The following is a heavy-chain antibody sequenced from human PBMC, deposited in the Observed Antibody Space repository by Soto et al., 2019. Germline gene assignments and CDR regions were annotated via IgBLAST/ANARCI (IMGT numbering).Heavy chain of an antibody. CDR2: IIPIFGTA. CDR3: ASRLYYDFWSGYYGFDY. J-gene: IGHJ4*02. Sequence: QVQLVQSGAEVKKPGSSVKVSCKASGGTFSSYAISWVRQAPGQGLEWMGGIIPIFGTANYAQKFQGRVTSTADESTSTAYMELSSLRSEDTAVYYCASRLYYDFWSGYYGFDYWGQGTLVTVSS. CDR1: GGTFSSYA. V-gene: IGHV1-69*01. D-gene: IGHD3-3*01.